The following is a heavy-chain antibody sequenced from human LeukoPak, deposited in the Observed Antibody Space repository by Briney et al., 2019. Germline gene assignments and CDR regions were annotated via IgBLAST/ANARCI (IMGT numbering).Heavy chain of an antibody. Sequence: PGGSLRLSCAASGFTFSSYAMSWVRQAPGKGLEWVSVISGSGGSTYYADSVKGRFTISRDNSKNTLYLQMNSLRADDTAVYYCAKGVGYSYGSPFGYWGQGTLVTVSS. CDR3: AKGVGYSYGSPFGY. CDR1: GFTFSSYA. CDR2: ISGSGGST. J-gene: IGHJ4*02. V-gene: IGHV3-23*01. D-gene: IGHD5-18*01.